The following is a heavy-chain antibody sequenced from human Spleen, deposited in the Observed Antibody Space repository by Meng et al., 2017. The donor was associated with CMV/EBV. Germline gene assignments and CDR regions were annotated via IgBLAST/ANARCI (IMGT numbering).Heavy chain of an antibody. CDR1: GGSISSSSYY. CDR3: ARGYDSSGYDHLYYYYAMDV. V-gene: IGHV4-39*07. D-gene: IGHD3-22*01. Sequence: SETLSLTCTVSGGSISSSSYYWGWIRQPPGKGLEWIGSIYYSGSTYYNPSLKSRVTISVDTSKNQFSLKLSSVTAADTAVYYCARGYDSSGYDHLYYYYAMDVWGQGTTVTVSS. J-gene: IGHJ6*02. CDR2: IYYSGST.